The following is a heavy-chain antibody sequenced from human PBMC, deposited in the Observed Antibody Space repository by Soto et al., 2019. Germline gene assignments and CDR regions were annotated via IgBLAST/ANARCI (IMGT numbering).Heavy chain of an antibody. CDR2: IYYTGST. Sequence: PSETLSLTCTVSGGSVDSNRYYWAWIRQPPGKGLEWIGSIYYTGSTYYSPSLKSRLTISVDPSKNQFSLKLTSVTAADMAVYYCGRYYYDSGYLDYWGPGTLVTVSS. D-gene: IGHD3-10*01. CDR1: GGSVDSNRYY. J-gene: IGHJ4*02. CDR3: GRYYYDSGYLDY. V-gene: IGHV4-39*01.